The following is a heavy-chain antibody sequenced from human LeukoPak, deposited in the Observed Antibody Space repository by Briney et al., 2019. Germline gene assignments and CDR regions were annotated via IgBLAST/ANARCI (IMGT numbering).Heavy chain of an antibody. Sequence: TGGSLRLYCTASGFTFGDYAMSWVRQAPGKGLEWVGFIRSKAYGGTTEYAASVKGRFTISRDDSKSIAYLQMNSLKTEDTAVYYCTRAYYYDSSGKGDYWGQGTLVTVSS. CDR1: GFTFGDYA. CDR3: TRAYYYDSSGKGDY. CDR2: IRSKAYGGTT. D-gene: IGHD3-22*01. J-gene: IGHJ4*02. V-gene: IGHV3-49*04.